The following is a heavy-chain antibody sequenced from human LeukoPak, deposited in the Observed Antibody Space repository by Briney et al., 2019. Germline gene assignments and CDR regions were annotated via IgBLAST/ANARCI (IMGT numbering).Heavy chain of an antibody. CDR2: TRSKPYGGTT. Sequence: GGSLRLSCTASGFTFGDYAMTWVRQAPGKGLEWIGFTRSKPYGGTTEYAASVKGRFTISRDDSKSIAYLQMNSLKTEDTAVYYCTRADDSIAYYFDYWGQGTLVTVSS. CDR1: GFTFGDYA. D-gene: IGHD3-22*01. V-gene: IGHV3-49*04. J-gene: IGHJ4*02. CDR3: TRADDSIAYYFDY.